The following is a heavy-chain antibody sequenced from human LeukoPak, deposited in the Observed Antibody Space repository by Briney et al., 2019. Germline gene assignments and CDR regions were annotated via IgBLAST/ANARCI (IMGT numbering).Heavy chain of an antibody. CDR3: ARDDYDSSGYFVY. CDR1: GFTFSSYW. CDR2: IKEDGSEK. J-gene: IGHJ4*02. V-gene: IGHV3-7*01. D-gene: IGHD3-22*01. Sequence: PGGSLRLSCAASGFTFSSYWMSWVRQAPGKGLDSVAKIKEDGSEKYYVDSVKGRFTISRDNAKNSLYLQMNSLRAEDTAVYYCARDDYDSSGYFVYWGQGTLVTVSS.